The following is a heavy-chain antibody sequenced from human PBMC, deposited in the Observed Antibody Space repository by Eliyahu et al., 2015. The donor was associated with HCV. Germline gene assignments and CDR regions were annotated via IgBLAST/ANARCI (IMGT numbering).Heavy chain of an antibody. Sequence: EVQLVESGGGLVKPGGSLRLSCAASGXTFSSYSMNWVRQAPGKGLEWVSSISSSSSYIYYADSVKGRFTISRDNAKNSLYLQMNSLRAEDTAVYYCARGTVTAYWYFDLWGRGTLVTVSS. CDR3: ARGTVTAYWYFDL. V-gene: IGHV3-21*01. D-gene: IGHD2-21*02. J-gene: IGHJ2*01. CDR2: ISSSSSYI. CDR1: GXTFSSYS.